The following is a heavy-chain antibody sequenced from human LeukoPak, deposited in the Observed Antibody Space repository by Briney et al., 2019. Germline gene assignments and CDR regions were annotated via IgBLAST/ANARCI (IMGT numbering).Heavy chain of an antibody. CDR3: ARSRGGYGDYGSWFDP. J-gene: IGHJ5*02. CDR1: GGSFSGYY. V-gene: IGHV4-34*01. CDR2: INHSGST. Sequence: SETLSLTCAVYGGSFSGYYWGWIRQPPGKGLEWIGEINHSGSTDYNPSLKSRVTISVDTSENQFSLTLNSVTAADTAVYYCARSRGGYGDYGSWFDPWGQGILVTVSS. D-gene: IGHD3-16*01.